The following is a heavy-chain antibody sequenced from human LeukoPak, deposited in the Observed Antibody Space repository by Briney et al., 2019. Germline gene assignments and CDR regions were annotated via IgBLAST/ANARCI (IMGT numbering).Heavy chain of an antibody. CDR2: ISWNSGFI. CDR3: AKSRCSVGSCYYFDY. Sequence: GESLRLSCVASGFTFDDYAMHWVRQAPGKGLEWVSGISWNSGFIHYADSVKGRFTISRDSAKNSLYLQMNSLRTEDMALYYCAKSRCSVGSCYYFDYWGQGSLVSVSS. J-gene: IGHJ4*02. V-gene: IGHV3-9*03. D-gene: IGHD2-15*01. CDR1: GFTFDDYA.